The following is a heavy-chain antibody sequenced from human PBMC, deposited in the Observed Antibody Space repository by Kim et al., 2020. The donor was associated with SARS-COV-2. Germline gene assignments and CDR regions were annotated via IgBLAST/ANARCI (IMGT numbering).Heavy chain of an antibody. CDR3: ARVLWNFLYY. J-gene: IGHJ4*02. Sequence: GGSLRLSCAASGFTFSNSALHWVRQAPGKGLEWVSYISSSGSTIYYADSVKGRFTISRDNASNSLHLQMNSLRDEDTAVYYCARVLWNFLYYWGQGTLVT. D-gene: IGHD1-7*01. CDR1: GFTFSNSA. V-gene: IGHV3-48*02. CDR2: ISSSGSTI.